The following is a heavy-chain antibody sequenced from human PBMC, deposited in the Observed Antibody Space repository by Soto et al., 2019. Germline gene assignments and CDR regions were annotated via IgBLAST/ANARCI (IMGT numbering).Heavy chain of an antibody. CDR2: IAWNGGSI. D-gene: IGHD2-8*02. CDR1: GFSFDDYA. J-gene: IGHJ6*02. Sequence: EVRLVESGGDLVQPGRSLRLSCAASGFSFDDYAMHWVRQAPGKGLEWVSGIAWNGGSIGYADSVKGRFTISRDNAKNCLYLQMNSLRPEDTACYYCAKSTGGTANGMDVWGQGTTVTVSS. V-gene: IGHV3-9*01. CDR3: AKSTGGTANGMDV.